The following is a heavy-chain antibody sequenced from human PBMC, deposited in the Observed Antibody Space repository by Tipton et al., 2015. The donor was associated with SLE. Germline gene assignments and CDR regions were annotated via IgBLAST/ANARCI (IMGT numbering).Heavy chain of an antibody. CDR3: ASGWIQLWLDY. J-gene: IGHJ4*02. CDR1: GGSISSSSYY. CDR2: IYYSGST. D-gene: IGHD5-18*01. Sequence: TLSLTCTVSGGSISSSSYYWGWIRQPPGKGLEWIGSIYYSGSTYYNPSLKSRVTISVDTSKNQFSLKLSSVTAADTAVYYCASGWIQLWLDYWGQGPLVTVSS. V-gene: IGHV4-39*07.